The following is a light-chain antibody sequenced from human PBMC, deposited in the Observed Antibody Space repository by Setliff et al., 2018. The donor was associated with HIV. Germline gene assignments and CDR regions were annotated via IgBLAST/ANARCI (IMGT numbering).Light chain of an antibody. Sequence: QSALTQPPSVSGAPGQRVTISCTGSRSNIGAGCDVHWFQRLPGTAPKVVIYGENYRPSGVPDRISGSKSGTSASLAITGLQAEDEADYYCQSYDSSLRGYVFGTGTKVTVL. CDR3: QSYDSSLRGYV. CDR2: GEN. V-gene: IGLV1-40*01. CDR1: RSNIGAGCD. J-gene: IGLJ1*01.